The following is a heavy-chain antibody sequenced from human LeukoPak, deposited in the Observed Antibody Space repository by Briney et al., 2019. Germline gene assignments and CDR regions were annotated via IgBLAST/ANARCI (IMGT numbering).Heavy chain of an antibody. CDR1: GGSFSGCY. CDR2: INHSGST. D-gene: IGHD3-10*01. V-gene: IGHV4-34*01. Sequence: KTSETLSLTCAVYGGSFSGCYWSWIRQPPGKGLEWIGEINHSGSTNYNPSLKSRVTISVDTSKNQFSLKLSSVTAADTAVYYCARDFGDKLDYWGQGTLVTVSS. CDR3: ARDFGDKLDY. J-gene: IGHJ4*02.